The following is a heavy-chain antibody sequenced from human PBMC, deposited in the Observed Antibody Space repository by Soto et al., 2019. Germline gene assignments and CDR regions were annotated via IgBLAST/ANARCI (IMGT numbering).Heavy chain of an antibody. CDR1: GFTFSSYG. CDR3: ATYDYSNYVPWFDP. D-gene: IGHD4-4*01. V-gene: IGHV3-30*03. J-gene: IGHJ5*02. CDR2: ISYDGSNK. Sequence: GGSLRLSCAASGFTFSSYGMHWVRQAPGKGLEWVAVISYDGSNKYYADSVKGRFTISRDNSKNTLYLQMNSLRAEDTAVYYCATYDYSNYVPWFDPWGQVPLDTVSS.